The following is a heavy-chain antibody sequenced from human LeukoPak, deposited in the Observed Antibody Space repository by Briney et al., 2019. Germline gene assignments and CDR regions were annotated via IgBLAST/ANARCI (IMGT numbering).Heavy chain of an antibody. J-gene: IGHJ5*02. V-gene: IGHV3-30*04. CDR1: GFTFSSYA. D-gene: IGHD2-2*01. CDR2: ISYDGSNK. CDR3: ARSLGSCSTTTCYDNWFDP. Sequence: PGGSLRLSCAASGFTFSSYAMHWVRQAPGKGLEWVAVISYDGSNKYYADSVKGRFTISRDNSKNTLYLQMNSLRAEDTAVYYCARSLGSCSTTTCYDNWFDPWGQGTLVTVSS.